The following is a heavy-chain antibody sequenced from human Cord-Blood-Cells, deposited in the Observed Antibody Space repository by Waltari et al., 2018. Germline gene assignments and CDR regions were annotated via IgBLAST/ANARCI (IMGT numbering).Heavy chain of an antibody. J-gene: IGHJ3*02. CDR3: ARGVIVVVVAATNAFDI. D-gene: IGHD2-15*01. CDR2: INHSGST. V-gene: IGHV4-34*01. Sequence: QVQLQQWGAGLLKPSETLSLTCAADGGSFSGYYWSWNRQPAGKGLEWNGEINHSGSTNYNPSLKSRVTISVDTSKNQFSLKLSSVPAADTAVYYCARGVIVVVVAATNAFDIWGQGTMVTVSS. CDR1: GGSFSGYY.